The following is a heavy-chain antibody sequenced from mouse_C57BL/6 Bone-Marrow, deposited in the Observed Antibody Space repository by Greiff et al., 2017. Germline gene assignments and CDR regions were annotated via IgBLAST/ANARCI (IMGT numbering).Heavy chain of an antibody. V-gene: IGHV1-52*01. CDR3: AISAVARGYFDV. Sequence: QVQLQQSGAELVRPGSSVKLSCKASGYTFTSYWMHWVKQRPIQGLEWIGNIEPSDSDTHYNHKFKDKATLTVDKSSSTAYMQLSSLTSEDSAVYYGAISAVARGYFDVWGTGTTVTVSS. J-gene: IGHJ1*03. CDR2: IEPSDSDT. CDR1: GYTFTSYW. D-gene: IGHD1-1*01.